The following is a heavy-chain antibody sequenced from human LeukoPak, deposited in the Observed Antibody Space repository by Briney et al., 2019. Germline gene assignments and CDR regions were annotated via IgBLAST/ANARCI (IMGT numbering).Heavy chain of an antibody. V-gene: IGHV4-39*07. Sequence: SETLSLTCTVSGDSITSSSYYWGWIRQPPGKGLEWIGNVYYTGNTYYNPSLKSRLTISADTSKNQFSLTLTSVTAADTAVYYCARDRSVGVLPAPPFDFWGQGTLVTVSS. CDR3: ARDRSVGVLPAPPFDF. J-gene: IGHJ4*02. CDR2: VYYTGNT. CDR1: GDSITSSSYY. D-gene: IGHD6-6*01.